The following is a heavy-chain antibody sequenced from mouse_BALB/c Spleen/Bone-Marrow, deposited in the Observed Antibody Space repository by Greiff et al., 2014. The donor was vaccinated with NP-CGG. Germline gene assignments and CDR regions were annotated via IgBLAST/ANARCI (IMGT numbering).Heavy chain of an antibody. D-gene: IGHD2-10*02. CDR2: IYPGSGNT. V-gene: IGHV1-77*01. CDR1: GNTFTDYY. CDR3: ARREYGNGGFAY. Sequence: VQLQESGAELARPGASVKLSCKASGNTFTDYYINWVKQRTGQALEWIGEIYPGSGNTYYNEKFKGKAALTADKSSSTAYMQLSSLTSEDSAVYFCARREYGNGGFAYGGQGTLVTVSA. J-gene: IGHJ3*01.